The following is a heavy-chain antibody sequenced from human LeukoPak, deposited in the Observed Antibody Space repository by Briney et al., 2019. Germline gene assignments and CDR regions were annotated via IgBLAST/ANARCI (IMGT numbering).Heavy chain of an antibody. D-gene: IGHD3-22*01. Sequence: GGSLSLSCAASGFTFDNYAMTWVRQGPGKGLEWIATISGSGGSTYYADSVKGRFTIFRDNSKNMVFLQMSGLRAEDTALYYCTRDRAMIHTQDIWGQGTMVTVSS. CDR2: ISGSGGST. CDR3: TRDRAMIHTQDI. V-gene: IGHV3-23*01. J-gene: IGHJ3*02. CDR1: GFTFDNYA.